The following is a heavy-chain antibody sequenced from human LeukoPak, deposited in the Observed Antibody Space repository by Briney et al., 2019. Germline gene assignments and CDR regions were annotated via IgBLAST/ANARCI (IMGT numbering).Heavy chain of an antibody. V-gene: IGHV1-69*05. Sequence: SVKVSCKASGGTFSSYAISWVRQAPGQGLEWMGGIIPIFGTANYAQKFQGRVTITTDESTSTAYMELSSLRSEDTAVYYCARLAVAGPKVDYWGQGTLVTVSS. CDR3: ARLAVAGPKVDY. J-gene: IGHJ4*02. D-gene: IGHD6-19*01. CDR2: IIPIFGTA. CDR1: GGTFSSYA.